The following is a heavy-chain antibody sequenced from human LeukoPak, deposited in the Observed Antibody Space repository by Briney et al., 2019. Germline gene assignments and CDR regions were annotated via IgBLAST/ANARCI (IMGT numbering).Heavy chain of an antibody. Sequence: ASVKVSCKASGYTFTSYGISWVRQAPGQGLEWMGWISVYNGHTNYAHKLQGRITMTTDTSTTTAYMELRSLRSDDTAVYYCARGRPYSSSRDFDYWGQGTLVTVSS. D-gene: IGHD6-13*01. CDR1: GYTFTSYG. V-gene: IGHV1-18*01. CDR3: ARGRPYSSSRDFDY. CDR2: ISVYNGHT. J-gene: IGHJ4*02.